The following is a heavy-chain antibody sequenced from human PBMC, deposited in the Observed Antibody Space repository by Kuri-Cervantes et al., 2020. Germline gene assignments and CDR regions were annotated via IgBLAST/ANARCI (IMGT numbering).Heavy chain of an antibody. CDR3: ARGHCSGGRCYDY. J-gene: IGHJ4*02. CDR2: INHSGST. CDR1: GGSFSGYY. D-gene: IGHD2-15*01. Sequence: SETRSLTFAVHGGSFSGYYWCWIRQPPGKGLEWIGEINHSGSTNYNPSLKSRVTISVDTSKNQFSLKLSTVTAADTAVYYCARGHCSGGRCYDYWGQGTLVTVSS. V-gene: IGHV4-34*01.